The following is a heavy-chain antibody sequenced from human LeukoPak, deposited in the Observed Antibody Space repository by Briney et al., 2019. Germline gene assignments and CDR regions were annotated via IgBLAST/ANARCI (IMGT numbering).Heavy chain of an antibody. CDR2: IRYDGSNK. Sequence: PGRSLRLSCAASGFTFSSYGMHWVRQAPGKGLEWVAFIRYDGSNKYYADSVKGRFTISRDNSKNTLYLQMNSLRAEDTAVYYCAKVEVSVVRGVIDFDYWGQGTLVTVSS. J-gene: IGHJ4*02. CDR3: AKVEVSVVRGVIDFDY. D-gene: IGHD3-10*01. V-gene: IGHV3-30*02. CDR1: GFTFSSYG.